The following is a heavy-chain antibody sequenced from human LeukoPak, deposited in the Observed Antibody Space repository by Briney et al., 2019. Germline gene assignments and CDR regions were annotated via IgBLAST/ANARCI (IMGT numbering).Heavy chain of an antibody. Sequence: KSSETLSLTCTVSGGSISSGDYYWSWIRQPPGKGLEWIGYIYYSGSTNYNPSLKSRVTISVDTSKNQFSLKLSSVTAADTAVYYCARVALVRSSGYWVNFDYWGQGTLVTVSS. CDR2: IYYSGST. CDR3: ARVALVRSSGYWVNFDY. J-gene: IGHJ4*02. V-gene: IGHV4-61*08. D-gene: IGHD3-22*01. CDR1: GGSISSGDYY.